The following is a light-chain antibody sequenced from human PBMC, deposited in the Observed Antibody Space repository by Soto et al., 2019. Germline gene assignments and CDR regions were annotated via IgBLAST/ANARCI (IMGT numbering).Light chain of an antibody. V-gene: IGKV3-15*01. CDR2: GAS. J-gene: IGKJ2*01. CDR3: QQYNSWPPYT. Sequence: EIVMTQSPATLSVSPGARATLSCRASQSVSSNLAWYQQKPGQAPRLLIYGASTRAAGIPARFSGSGSGTEFTLTISSLQYADFAVYYCQQYNSWPPYTCGQGTKLEIK. CDR1: QSVSSN.